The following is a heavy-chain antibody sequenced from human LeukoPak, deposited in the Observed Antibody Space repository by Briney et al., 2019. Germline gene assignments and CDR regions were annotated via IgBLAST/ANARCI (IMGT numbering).Heavy chain of an antibody. V-gene: IGHV4-59*11. Sequence: PSETLSLTCTVPGGSISSHYWSWIRQPPGKGLEWIGYIYYSGSTNYNPSLKSRVTISVDTSKNQFSLKLSSVTAADTAVYYCARVGNYYDSSGYYSFDYWGQGTLVTVSS. CDR3: ARVGNYYDSSGYYSFDY. D-gene: IGHD3-22*01. J-gene: IGHJ4*02. CDR2: IYYSGST. CDR1: GGSISSHY.